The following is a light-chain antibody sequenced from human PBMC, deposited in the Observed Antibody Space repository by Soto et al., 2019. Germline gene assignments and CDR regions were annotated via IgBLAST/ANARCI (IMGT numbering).Light chain of an antibody. V-gene: IGLV2-14*03. J-gene: IGLJ3*02. CDR3: ASYTSNETEM. CDR1: SSDIGAYNF. Sequence: QSALTQPASVSGSPGQSITISCAGSSSDIGAYNFVSWYQQHPGKAPRLVIYDVDNRPSGISDRFSGSKSGNTASLTISGLQAEDEADYYCASYTSNETEMFGGGTKLTVL. CDR2: DVD.